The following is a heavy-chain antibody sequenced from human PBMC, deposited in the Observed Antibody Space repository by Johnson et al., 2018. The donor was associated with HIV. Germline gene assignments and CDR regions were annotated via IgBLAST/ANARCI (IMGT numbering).Heavy chain of an antibody. J-gene: IGHJ3*02. V-gene: IGHV3-30*03. CDR2: ISYDGSNK. Sequence: QVQLVESGGGVVQPGRSLRLSCAASGFTFSSYGIHWVRQVPGKGLEWVAVISYDGSNKYYVDSVKGRFTISRDNAKNSLYLQMNSLRAADTAVYYCARTRLELSSGYPDAFDIWGQGTMVTVSS. CDR3: ARTRLELSSGYPDAFDI. D-gene: IGHD3-22*01. CDR1: GFTFSSYG.